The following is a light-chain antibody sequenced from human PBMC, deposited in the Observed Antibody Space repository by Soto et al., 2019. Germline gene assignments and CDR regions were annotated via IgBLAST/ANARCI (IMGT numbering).Light chain of an antibody. CDR1: QIFSSSY. CDR3: QQYDSSPFT. J-gene: IGKJ3*01. Sequence: EIVLTPSPGTLSLSPVEGAALSCRASQIFSSSYVAWYQQKPGQAPRVLIYGASTRATGLPDRFSGSGSGTDFTLTISRLEADDVAVYYCQQYDSSPFTFGPGTKVDIK. CDR2: GAS. V-gene: IGKV3-20*01.